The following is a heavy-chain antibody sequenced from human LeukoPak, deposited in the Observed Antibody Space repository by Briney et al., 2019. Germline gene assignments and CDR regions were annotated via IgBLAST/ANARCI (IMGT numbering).Heavy chain of an antibody. CDR1: GGSLSGYY. Sequence: SETLSLTCAVYGGSLSGYYWSWIRQPPGKGLEWIGEINHSGSTNYSPSLESRVTISGDTSKNQFSLKLSSVIAADSAAYYCARGSGSSCYDWGQGTLVTVSS. V-gene: IGHV4-34*01. CDR3: ARGSGSSCYD. J-gene: IGHJ4*02. CDR2: INHSGST. D-gene: IGHD3-10*01.